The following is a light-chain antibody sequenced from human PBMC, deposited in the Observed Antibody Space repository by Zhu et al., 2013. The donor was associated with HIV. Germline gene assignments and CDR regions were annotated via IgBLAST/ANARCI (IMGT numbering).Light chain of an antibody. CDR3: QQYDDSPIT. V-gene: IGKV3-11*01. Sequence: EIVLTQSPATLSLSPGERATLSCRASQSVSSYLAWYQQKPGQAPRLLIYDASSRATGIPARFSGGGSGTDFTLTISRLQPEDFAIYYCQQYDDSPITFGQGTRLEMK. CDR1: QSVSSY. CDR2: DAS. J-gene: IGKJ5*01.